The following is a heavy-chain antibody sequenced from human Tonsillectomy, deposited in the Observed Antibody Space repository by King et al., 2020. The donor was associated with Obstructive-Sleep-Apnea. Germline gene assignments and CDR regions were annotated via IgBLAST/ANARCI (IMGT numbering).Heavy chain of an antibody. CDR1: GITLSSYA. D-gene: IGHD3-9*01. CDR3: ARGTALRHFDWTRLNYYGMDV. CDR2: ISFDGSNK. V-gene: IGHV3-30*04. J-gene: IGHJ6*02. Sequence: VQLVESGGGVVQPGRSLRLSCAASGITLSSYAMHWVRQAPGKGLEWVALISFDGSNKYYADSVKDRFTISRDSSRNTLYLQMNSLRAEDTAVYYCARGTALRHFDWTRLNYYGMDVWGQGTTVTVSS.